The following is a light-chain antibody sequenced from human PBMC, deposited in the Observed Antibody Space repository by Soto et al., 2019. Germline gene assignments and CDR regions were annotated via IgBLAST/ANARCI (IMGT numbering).Light chain of an antibody. CDR2: GSS. CDR3: QQYHNWPPCT. J-gene: IGKJ2*02. Sequence: EIVMTQSPATLSVSPGERATLSCRASQSVSTNLAWYQQKPGQAPRLLMYGSSTRAACIPARFSGSGSGTEFTLTIISLQSEDFAVYYCQQYHNWPPCTLGQGTKLEIK. V-gene: IGKV3-15*01. CDR1: QSVSTN.